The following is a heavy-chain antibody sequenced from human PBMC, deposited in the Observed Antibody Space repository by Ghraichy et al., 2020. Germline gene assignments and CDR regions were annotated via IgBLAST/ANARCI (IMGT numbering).Heavy chain of an antibody. V-gene: IGHV3-23*01. CDR3: AKYFYDSNGYPHLKHFDY. CDR2: ISNSGDNT. J-gene: IGHJ4*02. CDR1: GFTFNNYV. Sequence: GGSLRLSCAASGFTFNNYVMSWVRQAPGKGLEWVSSISNSGDNTYYADSVKGRFTISRDNSKNTLYLQMNSLRVEDTAVYYCAKYFYDSNGYPHLKHFDYWGQGTLVTVSS. D-gene: IGHD3-22*01.